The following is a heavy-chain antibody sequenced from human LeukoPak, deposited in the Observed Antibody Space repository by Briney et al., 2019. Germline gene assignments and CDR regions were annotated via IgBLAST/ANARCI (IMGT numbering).Heavy chain of an antibody. V-gene: IGHV3-48*03. D-gene: IGHD4/OR15-4a*01. CDR3: ARDSLHDYGGTGYGYYFDY. Sequence: PGGSLRLSCAASGFAFSNYEMIWVRQAPGKEPEWVSYISSSGGLTYYADSVKGRFTVSRDNAKDSLFLHMNSLRVEDTAIYYCARDSLHDYGGTGYGYYFDYWGPGTLVTVSS. CDR2: ISSSGGLT. CDR1: GFAFSNYE. J-gene: IGHJ4*02.